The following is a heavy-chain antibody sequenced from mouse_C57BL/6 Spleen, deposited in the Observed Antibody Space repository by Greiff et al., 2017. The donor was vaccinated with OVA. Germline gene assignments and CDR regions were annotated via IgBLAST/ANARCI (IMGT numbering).Heavy chain of an antibody. CDR2: INPSTGGT. Sequence: VHVKQSGPELVKPGASVKISCKASGYSFTGYYMNWVKQSPEKSLEWIGEINPSTGGTTYNQKFKAKATLTVDKSSSTAYMQLKSLTSEDSAVYYCARDYGSGAYWGQGTLVTVSA. CDR3: ARDYGSGAY. V-gene: IGHV1-42*01. D-gene: IGHD1-1*01. CDR1: GYSFTGYY. J-gene: IGHJ3*01.